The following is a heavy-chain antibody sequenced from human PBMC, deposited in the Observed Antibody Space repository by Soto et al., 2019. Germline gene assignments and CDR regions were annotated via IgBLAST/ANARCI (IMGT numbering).Heavy chain of an antibody. CDR3: AKDLGAGVAANDAFDI. Sequence: QVQLVESGGGVVQPGRSLRLSCAASGFIFSSYGMYWVRQAPGKGLEWVAFISFDGSDNYYEDSVKGRFTISRDNSKNTLYLQMNSLRPEDTAVYYCAKDLGAGVAANDAFDIWGQGTMVTVSS. CDR2: ISFDGSDN. J-gene: IGHJ3*02. CDR1: GFIFSSYG. D-gene: IGHD6-19*01. V-gene: IGHV3-30*18.